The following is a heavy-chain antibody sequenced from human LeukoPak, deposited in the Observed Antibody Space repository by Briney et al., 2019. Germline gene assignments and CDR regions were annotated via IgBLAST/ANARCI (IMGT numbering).Heavy chain of an antibody. Sequence: PGGSLRLSCEASGFTFGTYSMNWVRQAPGKGLEWVSSISGGSNYIYYADSVKGRLTISRDNAKNSLYLQMNSLRAEDTAVYYCAASYSSLSPNDYWGQGTLVIVSS. CDR1: GFTFGTYS. J-gene: IGHJ4*02. CDR3: AASYSSLSPNDY. D-gene: IGHD6-6*01. CDR2: ISGGSNYI. V-gene: IGHV3-21*01.